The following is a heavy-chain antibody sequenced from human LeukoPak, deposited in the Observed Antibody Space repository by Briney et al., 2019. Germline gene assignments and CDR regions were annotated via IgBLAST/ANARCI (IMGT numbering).Heavy chain of an antibody. V-gene: IGHV1-2*02. J-gene: IGHJ5*02. CDR2: INPNSGGT. CDR1: GYTFTGYY. Sequence: ASVKVSCKASGYTFTGYYMHWVRQAPGQGLEWMGWINPNSGGTNYAQKFRGRVTMTRDTSISTAYMELSRLRSDDTAVYYCARGDSSSSGNWFDPWGQGTLVTVSS. D-gene: IGHD6-6*01. CDR3: ARGDSSSSGNWFDP.